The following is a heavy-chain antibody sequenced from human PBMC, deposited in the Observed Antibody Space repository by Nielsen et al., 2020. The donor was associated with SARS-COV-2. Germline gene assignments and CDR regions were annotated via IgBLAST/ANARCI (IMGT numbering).Heavy chain of an antibody. J-gene: IGHJ4*02. CDR3: ANDGFSFGTFDY. CDR1: TGINNYY. V-gene: IGHV4-59*01. D-gene: IGHD1-1*01. Sequence: SETLSLTCTVSTGINNYYWSWIRRPPGKGLEWLAYIHYSGTANYNPSLKSRGLVSIDTSKNQFSLKLSSVTAADTAVYYCANDGFSFGTFDYWGQGALVTVSS. CDR2: IHYSGTA.